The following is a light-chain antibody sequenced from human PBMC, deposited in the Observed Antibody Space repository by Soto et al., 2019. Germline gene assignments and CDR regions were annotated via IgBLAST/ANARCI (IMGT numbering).Light chain of an antibody. CDR3: QCYDTRLGTSNYV. CDR1: SSNIGAGFD. Sequence: QSVLTQPPSVSGAPGQRVTISCTGSSSNIGAGFDVHWYHQIAGTAPKLLIYGNSNRPSGVPDRFSGSKSGTSASLAINGLQAEDEADYYCQCYDTRLGTSNYVFGTGTKVTVL. J-gene: IGLJ1*01. V-gene: IGLV1-40*01. CDR2: GNS.